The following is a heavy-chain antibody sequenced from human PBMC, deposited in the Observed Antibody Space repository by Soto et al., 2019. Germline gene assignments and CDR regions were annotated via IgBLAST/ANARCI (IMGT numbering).Heavy chain of an antibody. CDR2: IYYSGST. CDR3: ARVMIKFGGVIVAFDY. J-gene: IGHJ4*02. CDR1: GGSISSYY. Sequence: SETLSLTCTVSGGSISSYYWSWIRQPPGKGLEWIGYIYYSGSTNYNPSLKSRVTISVDTSKNQFSLKLSSVTAADTAVYYCARVMIKFGGVIVAFDYWGQGTLVTVYS. D-gene: IGHD3-16*02. V-gene: IGHV4-59*01.